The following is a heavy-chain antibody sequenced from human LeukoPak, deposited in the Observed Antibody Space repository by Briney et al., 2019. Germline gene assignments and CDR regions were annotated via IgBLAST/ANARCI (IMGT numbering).Heavy chain of an antibody. CDR1: GGSFSGYY. CDR3: ARGTAARTKFDY. D-gene: IGHD6-6*01. V-gene: IGHV4-34*01. CDR2: INHSGST. Sequence: SATLSLTCAVYGGSFSGYYWSWIRQPPGKGLEWIGEINHSGSTNYNPSLKSRVTISVDTSKNQFSLKLSSVTAADTAVYYCARGTAARTKFDYWGQGTLVTVSS. J-gene: IGHJ4*02.